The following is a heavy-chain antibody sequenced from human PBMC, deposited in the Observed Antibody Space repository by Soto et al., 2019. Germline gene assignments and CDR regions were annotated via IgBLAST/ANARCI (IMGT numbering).Heavy chain of an antibody. D-gene: IGHD3-16*01. CDR1: GYTFTSYG. CDR2: ISAYNGNT. J-gene: IGHJ4*02. V-gene: IGHV1-18*01. Sequence: ASVKVSRKASGYTFTSYGISRGRPAPGQGLEWMGWISAYNGNTNYAQKLQGRVTMTTDTSTSTAYMELRSLRSDDTAVYYCARRRLVTNSTRVLGITIWDYWGQGTLVTVSS. CDR3: ARRRLVTNSTRVLGITIWDY.